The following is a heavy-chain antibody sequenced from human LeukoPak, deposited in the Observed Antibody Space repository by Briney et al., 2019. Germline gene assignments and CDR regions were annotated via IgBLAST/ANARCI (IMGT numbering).Heavy chain of an antibody. CDR1: GGSISSYY. CDR2: IYYSGST. J-gene: IGHJ6*03. V-gene: IGHV4-59*01. CDR3: ARGNDYGDPLPRYMDI. Sequence: TSETLSLTSTVSGGSISSYYWSWIRQPPGKGLEWIGYIYYSGSTNYNPSLKSRVTISVDTSKNQFSLKLSSVTAADTAVYYCARGNDYGDPLPRYMDIWGKGTTATVSS. D-gene: IGHD4-17*01.